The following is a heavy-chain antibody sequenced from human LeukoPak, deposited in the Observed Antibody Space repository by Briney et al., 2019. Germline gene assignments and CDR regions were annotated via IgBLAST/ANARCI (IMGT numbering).Heavy chain of an antibody. J-gene: IGHJ3*02. CDR3: ARGADGDRHAFDI. D-gene: IGHD4-17*01. CDR2: IYYSGST. Sequence: PSETLSLTCAVYGGSFSGYYWSWIRQPPGKGLEWIGYIYYSGSTYYNPSLKSRVTISVDTSKNQFSLKLSSVTAADTAVYYCARGADGDRHAFDIWGQGTMVTVSS. CDR1: GGSFSGYY. V-gene: IGHV4-30-4*08.